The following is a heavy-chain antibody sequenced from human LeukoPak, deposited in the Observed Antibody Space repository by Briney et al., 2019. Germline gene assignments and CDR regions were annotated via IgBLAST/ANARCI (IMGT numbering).Heavy chain of an antibody. CDR1: GYSISSGYY. Sequence: PSETLSLTCTVSGYSISSGYYWGWIRQPPGKGLEWIGSISHSGSAYYNPSLKSRVTISVDTSKNHFSLKLSSVTAADTAVYYCARSFLTNYYIDYWGQGTLATVSS. CDR2: ISHSGSA. D-gene: IGHD3-9*01. CDR3: ARSFLTNYYIDY. V-gene: IGHV4-38-2*02. J-gene: IGHJ4*02.